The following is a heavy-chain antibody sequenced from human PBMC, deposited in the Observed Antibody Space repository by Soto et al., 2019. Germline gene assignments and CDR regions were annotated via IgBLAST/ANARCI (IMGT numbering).Heavy chain of an antibody. CDR2: INHSGST. V-gene: IGHV4-34*01. J-gene: IGHJ5*02. CDR3: AGIPRSNWFDP. CDR1: GGSFSGYY. D-gene: IGHD3-10*01. Sequence: SETLSLTCAVYGGSFSGYYWSWIRQPPGKGLEWIGEINHSGSTNYNPSLKSRVTISVDTSKNQFSLKLSSVTAADTAVYYCAGIPRSNWFDPWGQGTLVTVSS.